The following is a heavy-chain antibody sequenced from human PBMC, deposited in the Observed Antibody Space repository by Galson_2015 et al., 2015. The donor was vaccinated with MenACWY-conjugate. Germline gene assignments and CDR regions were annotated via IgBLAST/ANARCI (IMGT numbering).Heavy chain of an antibody. CDR3: AKTYCSGTTCRDPNWYFDL. J-gene: IGHJ2*01. CDR2: MSGSGGSR. D-gene: IGHD2-2*01. Sequence: SLRLSCAASGFIFSSYAMSWVRQAPGKGLEWVSAMSGSGGSRNYADSVKGRFTISRDNSKNTLYLQMNSLRAEDTAVYYCAKTYCSGTTCRDPNWYFDLWGRAPLVTVSS. CDR1: GFIFSSYA. V-gene: IGHV3-23*01.